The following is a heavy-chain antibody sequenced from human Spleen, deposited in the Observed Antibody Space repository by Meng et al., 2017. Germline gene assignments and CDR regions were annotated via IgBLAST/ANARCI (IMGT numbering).Heavy chain of an antibody. CDR2: FIHSRST. CDR3: ARVSRGWSGYYGY. Sequence: LRRQEAGPGLAKPSQTLSLTCTVFGGSLSSGGYYWSWIRQPPGKGLEWIGEFIHSRSTNYNPSLKNRVTISVDTSKNQFSLKLSSVTAADTAVYYCARVSRGWSGYYGYWGQGTLVTVSS. D-gene: IGHD3-3*01. CDR1: GGSLSSGGYY. J-gene: IGHJ4*02. V-gene: IGHV4-39*07.